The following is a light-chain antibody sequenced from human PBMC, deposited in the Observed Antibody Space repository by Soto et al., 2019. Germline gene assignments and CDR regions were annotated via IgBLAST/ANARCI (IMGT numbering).Light chain of an antibody. Sequence: EVVMTQSPATLCVSPGERATLSCRASQSVSSNLAWYQQNPGQAPRLLIYGASTRATGLSARFSGSGSGTELTLTISSLQSEDFAVYYCQQYNNWPYTFGQGTKMEIK. CDR1: QSVSSN. CDR3: QQYNNWPYT. CDR2: GAS. V-gene: IGKV3-15*01. J-gene: IGKJ2*01.